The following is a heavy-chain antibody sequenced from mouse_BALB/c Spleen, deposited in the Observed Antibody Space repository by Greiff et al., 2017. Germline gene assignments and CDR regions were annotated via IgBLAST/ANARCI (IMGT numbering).Heavy chain of an antibody. CDR2: ISDGGSYT. CDR1: GFTFSDYY. D-gene: IGHD2-4*01. V-gene: IGHV5-4*02. Sequence: EVQLVESGGGLVKPGGSLKLSCAASGFTFSDYYMYWVRQTPEKRLEWVATISDGGSYTYYPDSVKGRFTISRDNAKNNLYLQMSSLKSEDTAMYYCARDFPYDYDVRFAYWGQGTLVTVSA. CDR3: ARDFPYDYDVRFAY. J-gene: IGHJ3*01.